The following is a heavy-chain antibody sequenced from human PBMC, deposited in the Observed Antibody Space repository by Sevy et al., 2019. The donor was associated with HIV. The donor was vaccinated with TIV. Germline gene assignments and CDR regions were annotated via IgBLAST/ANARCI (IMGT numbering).Heavy chain of an antibody. J-gene: IGHJ6*02. CDR2: ISSSSSTI. CDR1: GFTFSSYS. D-gene: IGHD3-3*01. V-gene: IGHV3-48*02. CDR3: AREGGYDFWSGYYYATYYGMDV. Sequence: VGSLRLSCAASGFTFSSYSMNWVRQAPGKGLEWVSYISSSSSTIYYADSVKGRFTISRDNAKNSLYLQMNSLRDEDTAVYYCAREGGYDFWSGYYYATYYGMDVWGQGTTVTVSS.